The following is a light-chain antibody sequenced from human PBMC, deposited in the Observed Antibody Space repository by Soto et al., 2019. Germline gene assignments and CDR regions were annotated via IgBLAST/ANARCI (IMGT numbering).Light chain of an antibody. V-gene: IGKV3-20*01. CDR2: GAS. J-gene: IGKJ1*01. CDR3: QHYGSSPRT. CDR1: QSVSSSY. Sequence: EIVLTQSPGTLSLSPGEGATLSCRASQSVSSSYLAWYQQKPGQTPRLLIYGASSRATGIPDRFSGSESGTDFTLTSSRLEPDDFAVYYCQHYGSSPRTFGQGTKVDIK.